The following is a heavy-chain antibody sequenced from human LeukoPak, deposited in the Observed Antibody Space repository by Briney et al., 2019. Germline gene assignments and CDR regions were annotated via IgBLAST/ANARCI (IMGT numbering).Heavy chain of an antibody. D-gene: IGHD3-10*01. CDR3: ARDLRFGELLSTDY. CDR2: INPNSGGT. V-gene: IGHV1-2*06. J-gene: IGHJ4*02. CDR1: GYTFTGYY. Sequence: ASVKVSCKASGYTFTGYYVHWVRQAPGQGLEWMGRINPNSGGTNYAQKFQGRVTMTRDTSISTAYMELSRLRSDDTAVYYCARDLRFGELLSTDYWGQGTLVTVSS.